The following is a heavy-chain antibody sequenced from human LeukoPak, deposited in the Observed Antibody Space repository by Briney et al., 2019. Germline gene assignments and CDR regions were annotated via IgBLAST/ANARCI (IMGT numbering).Heavy chain of an antibody. J-gene: IGHJ4*02. Sequence: PGRSLRLSCAASGFTFSSYGIHWVRQAPGKGLEWVAVISYDGSNKYYADSVKGRFTISRDNSKNTLYLQMNSLRAEDTAVYYCAKVIDPTGLDYWGQGTLVTVSS. V-gene: IGHV3-30*18. CDR2: ISYDGSNK. D-gene: IGHD1-14*01. CDR3: AKVIDPTGLDY. CDR1: GFTFSSYG.